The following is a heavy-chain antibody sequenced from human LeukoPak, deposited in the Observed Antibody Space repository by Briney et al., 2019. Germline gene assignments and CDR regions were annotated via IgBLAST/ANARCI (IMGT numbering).Heavy chain of an antibody. Sequence: SSETLSLTCTVSGGSLINHYWSWIRQPAGKGLEWIGRIYSSGSANYSPSLKSRVSMSIDTSNNHFSLNLTSVTAADTALYFCARDVRYASGWSTPESWGQGTLVTVSS. D-gene: IGHD6-19*01. CDR3: ARDVRYASGWSTPES. CDR2: IYSSGSA. J-gene: IGHJ5*02. CDR1: GGSLINHY. V-gene: IGHV4-4*07.